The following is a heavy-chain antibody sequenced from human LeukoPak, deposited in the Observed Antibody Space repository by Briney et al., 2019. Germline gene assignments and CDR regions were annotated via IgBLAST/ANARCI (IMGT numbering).Heavy chain of an antibody. CDR2: ISGSGGST. J-gene: IGHJ3*02. V-gene: IGHV3-23*01. Sequence: GGSLRLSCAASGFTFSSYAMSWVRQAPGKGLEWVSAISGSGGSTYYADSVKGRSTISRDNSKNTLYLQMNSLRAEDTAVYYCAKVGLRSDAFDIWGQGTMVTVSS. D-gene: IGHD3/OR15-3a*01. CDR1: GFTFSSYA. CDR3: AKVGLRSDAFDI.